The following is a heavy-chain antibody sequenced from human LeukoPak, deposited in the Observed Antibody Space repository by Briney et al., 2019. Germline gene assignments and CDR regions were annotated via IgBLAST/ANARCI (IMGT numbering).Heavy chain of an antibody. Sequence: SVKVSCKASGGTFSRYAISWVRQAPGQGLEWMGRIIPILGIANYAQKFQGRVTITADKSTSTAYMELSSLRSEDTAVYYCARVKGSSSALGGDYWGQGTLVTVSS. CDR3: ARVKGSSSALGGDY. CDR1: GGTFSRYA. J-gene: IGHJ4*02. CDR2: IIPILGIA. D-gene: IGHD6-6*01. V-gene: IGHV1-69*04.